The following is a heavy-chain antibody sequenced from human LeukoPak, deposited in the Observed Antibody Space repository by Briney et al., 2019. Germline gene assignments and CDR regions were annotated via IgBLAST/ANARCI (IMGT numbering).Heavy chain of an antibody. CDR1: GYTFTSYG. D-gene: IGHD5-24*01. CDR2: LSAYNGNT. J-gene: IGHJ4*02. Sequence: AASVKVSCKASGYTFTSYGISWVRQAPGQGLEWMGWLSAYNGNTNYAQKLQGRVTMTTDTSTSTAYMELRSLRSDDTAVYYCARGPYPVEMATTYYFDYWGQGTLVTVSS. V-gene: IGHV1-18*01. CDR3: ARGPYPVEMATTYYFDY.